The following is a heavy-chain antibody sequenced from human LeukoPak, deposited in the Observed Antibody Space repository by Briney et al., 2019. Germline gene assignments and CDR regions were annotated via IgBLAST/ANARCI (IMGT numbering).Heavy chain of an antibody. J-gene: IGHJ5*02. CDR2: IYYSGST. D-gene: IGHD2-15*01. V-gene: IGHV4-59*08. Sequence: PSETLSLTCTVSGGSISSYYWSWIRQPPGKGLEWIGYIYYSGSTNYNPSLKSRVTISVDTSKNQFSLKLSSVTAADTAVYYCARGGGWFDPWGQGTLVTVSS. CDR3: ARGGGWFDP. CDR1: GGSISSYY.